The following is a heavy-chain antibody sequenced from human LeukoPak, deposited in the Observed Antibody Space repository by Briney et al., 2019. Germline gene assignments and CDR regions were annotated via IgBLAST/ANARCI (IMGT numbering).Heavy chain of an antibody. J-gene: IGHJ4*02. V-gene: IGHV3-7*01. CDR2: TNQDEIQK. D-gene: IGHD1-26*01. CDR3: ARGGALDF. Sequence: GGSLRLSCAASGFNFSNYWMTWVRQAPGKGLEWVANTNQDEIQKYYVDSVKGRFTISRDSAKNSLYLQMNNLRAEDTAVYYCARGGALDFGGQGSLVTVS. CDR1: GFNFSNYW.